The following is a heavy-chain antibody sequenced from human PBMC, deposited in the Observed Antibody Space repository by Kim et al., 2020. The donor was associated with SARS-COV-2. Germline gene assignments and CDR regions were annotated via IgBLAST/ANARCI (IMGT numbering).Heavy chain of an antibody. CDR1: GFTFDDYG. D-gene: IGHD3-22*01. CDR2: INWNGGST. CDR3: ARDSEYYYDSSGYSNWFXX. V-gene: IGHV3-20*01. Sequence: GGSLRLSCAASGFTFDDYGMSWVRQAPGKGLEWVSGINWNGGSTGYADSVKGRFTISRDNAKNSLYLQMNSLRAEDTALYHCARDSEYYYDSSGYSNWFXXWGQGXLVTVSS. J-gene: IGHJ5*02.